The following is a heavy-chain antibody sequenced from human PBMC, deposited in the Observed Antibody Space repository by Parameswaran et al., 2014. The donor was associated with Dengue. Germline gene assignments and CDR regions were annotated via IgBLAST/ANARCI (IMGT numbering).Heavy chain of an antibody. J-gene: IGHJ6*02. CDR2: IYWDDDK. Sequence: VRQAPGKALEWLALIYWDDDKRYSPSLKSRLTITKDTSKNQVVLTMTNMDPVDTATYYCAHTSIAVRPGYYGMDVWGQGTTVTVSS. CDR3: AHTSIAVRPGYYGMDV. V-gene: IGHV2-5*02. D-gene: IGHD6-6*01.